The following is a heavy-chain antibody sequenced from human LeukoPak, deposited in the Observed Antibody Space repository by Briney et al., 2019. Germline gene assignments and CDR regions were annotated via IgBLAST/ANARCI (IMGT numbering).Heavy chain of an antibody. CDR1: GGSISSYY. CDR2: IYYSGST. Sequence: SETLSLTCTVSGGSISSYYWSWIRQPPGKGLEWIGYIYYSGSTNYSPSLKSRVTISVDTSKSQFSLKLSSVTAADTAVYYCARGQSHYHDSSGYPDYFDYWGQGTLVTVSS. D-gene: IGHD3-22*01. V-gene: IGHV4-59*01. J-gene: IGHJ4*02. CDR3: ARGQSHYHDSSGYPDYFDY.